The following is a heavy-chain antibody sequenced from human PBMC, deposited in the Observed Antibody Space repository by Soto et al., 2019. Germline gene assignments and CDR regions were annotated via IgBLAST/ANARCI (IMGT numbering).Heavy chain of an antibody. D-gene: IGHD3-22*01. V-gene: IGHV4-34*01. J-gene: IGHJ5*02. Sequence: XETLSLTCAPYGWSVSAYYWSVIFQPPGKGLAWIGEINHSGSTNSNPSLKSRVTISVDTSKNQFSLKLTSVTAADTAVYYCARGPMTSHPRFDHWGQGNLCTVSS. CDR2: INHSGST. CDR1: GWSVSAYY. CDR3: ARGPMTSHPRFDH.